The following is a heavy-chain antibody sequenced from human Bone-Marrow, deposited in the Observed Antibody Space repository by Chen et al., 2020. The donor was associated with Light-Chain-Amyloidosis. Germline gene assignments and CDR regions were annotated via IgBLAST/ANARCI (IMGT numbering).Heavy chain of an antibody. CDR3: XXSKRXXIFGVVRDYYYYGMDV. CDR2: INHSGST. V-gene: IGHV4-34*01. J-gene: IGHJ6*02. CDR1: GGSFSGYY. Sequence: QVQLQQWGAXXXXPSETLSLTCAVYGGSFSGYYWSWIRQPPGKGLEWIGEINHSGSTNYNPSLKSRVTISVDTSKNQFSLKLSSVTAAXXXXXXXXXSKRXXIFGVVRDYYYYGMDVWGQGTTVTVSS. D-gene: IGHD3-3*01.